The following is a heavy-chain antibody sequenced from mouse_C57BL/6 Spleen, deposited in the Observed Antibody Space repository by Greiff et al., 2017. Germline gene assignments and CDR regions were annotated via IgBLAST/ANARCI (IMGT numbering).Heavy chain of an antibody. Sequence: SGAELVKPGASVKLSCKASGYTFTEYTIHWVKQRSGQGLEWIGWFYPGSGSIKYNEKFKDKATLTADKSSSTVYMELSRLTSEDSAVYFCARHEAPYDYDDAGFAYWGQGTLVTVSA. CDR2: FYPGSGSI. V-gene: IGHV1-62-2*01. J-gene: IGHJ3*01. CDR1: GYTFTEYT. D-gene: IGHD2-4*01. CDR3: ARHEAPYDYDDAGFAY.